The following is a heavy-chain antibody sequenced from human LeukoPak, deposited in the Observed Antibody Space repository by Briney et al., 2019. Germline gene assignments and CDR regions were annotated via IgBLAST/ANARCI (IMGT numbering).Heavy chain of an antibody. CDR2: INHSGST. V-gene: IGHV4-39*07. Sequence: SETLSLTCTVSGGSISSGNYYWSWIRQPPGKGLEWIGEINHSGSTNYNPSLKSRVTISVDTSKNQFSLKLSSVTAADTAVYYCARVSIAVAGTIIRYYYYGMDVWGQGTTVTVSS. J-gene: IGHJ6*02. CDR3: ARVSIAVAGTIIRYYYYGMDV. D-gene: IGHD6-19*01. CDR1: GGSISSGNYY.